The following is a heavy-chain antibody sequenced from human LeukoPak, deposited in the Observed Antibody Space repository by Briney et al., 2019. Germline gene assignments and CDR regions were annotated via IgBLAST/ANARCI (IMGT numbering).Heavy chain of an antibody. Sequence: PSETLSLTCTVSGGSISSYYWSWIRQPPGKGLEWIGYIYYSGSTNYNPSLKSRVTISVDTSKNQFSLKLKSVTAADTAVYYCARYGSGWNEGYFEHWGQGTLVTVSS. CDR1: GGSISSYY. D-gene: IGHD6-19*01. CDR2: IYYSGST. V-gene: IGHV4-59*01. J-gene: IGHJ4*02. CDR3: ARYGSGWNEGYFEH.